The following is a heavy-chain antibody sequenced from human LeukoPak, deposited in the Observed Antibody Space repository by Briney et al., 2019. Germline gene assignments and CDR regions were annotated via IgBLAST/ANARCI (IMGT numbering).Heavy chain of an antibody. CDR2: IKSRNDGGTI. J-gene: IGHJ4*02. CDR1: GFSFTDAW. V-gene: IGHV3-15*01. CDR3: TTGLTSIVVVIGLRILDY. D-gene: IGHD2-21*01. Sequence: GGSLRLSCAASGFSFTDAWMSWVRQGPGKGLEWVGQIKSRNDGGTIEYASSVKGRFFLSRDDSKNTLFLQMNNLRTEDTGVYYCTTGLTSIVVVIGLRILDYWGQGSLVTVSS.